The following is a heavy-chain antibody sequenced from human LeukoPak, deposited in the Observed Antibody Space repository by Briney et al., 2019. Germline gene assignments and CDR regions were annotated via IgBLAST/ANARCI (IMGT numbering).Heavy chain of an antibody. CDR1: GYTFTSYG. J-gene: IGHJ4*02. CDR3: ARYADCDFWSGIDY. CDR2: ISAYNGNT. Sequence: ASVKVSCKASGYTFTSYGISWVRQAPGQGLEWVGWISAYNGNTNYAQKLQGRVTMTTDTSTSTAYMELRSLRSDDTAVYYCARYADCDFWSGIDYWGQGTLVTVSS. V-gene: IGHV1-18*01. D-gene: IGHD3-3*01.